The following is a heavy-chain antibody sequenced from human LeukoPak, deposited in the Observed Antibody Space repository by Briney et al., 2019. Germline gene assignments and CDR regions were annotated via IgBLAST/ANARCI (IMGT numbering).Heavy chain of an antibody. D-gene: IGHD6-13*01. CDR1: GFTFSSYG. Sequence: GGSLRLSCAASGFTFSSYGMHWVRQAPSKGLEWVAVIWYDGSNKYYADSVKGRFTISRDNSKNTLYLQMNSLRAEDTAVYYCAREYSSSWYLWFDPWGQGTLVTVSS. J-gene: IGHJ5*02. CDR3: AREYSSSWYLWFDP. V-gene: IGHV3-33*01. CDR2: IWYDGSNK.